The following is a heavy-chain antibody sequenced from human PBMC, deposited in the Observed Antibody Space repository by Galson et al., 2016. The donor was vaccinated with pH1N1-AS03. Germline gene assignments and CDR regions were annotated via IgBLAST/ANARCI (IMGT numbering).Heavy chain of an antibody. Sequence: SVKVSCKASGGTFSSYVINWVRQAPGQGLEWMGRIIPSLDVPNYAQKFQGRVTITAVKSTRTAYMELSSLRSEDTAVYYCARDSTITGTTEDDALDIWGQGTMVIVSS. CDR2: IIPSLDVP. CDR3: ARDSTITGTTEDDALDI. V-gene: IGHV1-69*04. CDR1: GGTFSSYV. J-gene: IGHJ3*02. D-gene: IGHD1-14*01.